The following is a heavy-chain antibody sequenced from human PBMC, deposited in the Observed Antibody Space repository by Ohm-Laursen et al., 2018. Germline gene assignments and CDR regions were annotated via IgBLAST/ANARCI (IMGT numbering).Heavy chain of an antibody. Sequence: SSLRLSCAASGFTFDDYAMHWVRQAPGKGLEWVSGISWNSGSIGYADSVKGRFTISRDNAKNSLYLQMNSLRIEDTALYYCAKGIPYYFDSWGQGTLVTVSS. V-gene: IGHV3-9*01. CDR3: AKGIPYYFDS. CDR1: GFTFDDYA. J-gene: IGHJ4*02. CDR2: ISWNSGSI. D-gene: IGHD2-2*02.